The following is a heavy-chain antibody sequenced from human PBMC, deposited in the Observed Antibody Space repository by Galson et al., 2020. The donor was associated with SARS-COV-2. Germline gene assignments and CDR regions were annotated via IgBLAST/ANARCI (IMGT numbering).Heavy chain of an antibody. V-gene: IGHV1-58*02. Sequence: AAVPVSCKASGFTFTNSAIQWVRQPRGQSLEWIGFIVVGCRNTHYAQKFQERVTITRDISTSPAYMELSSLRSEDTAVYYCAAEQGDVLTDSSGYDYLGRANAFDIWGQGTMVTVSS. J-gene: IGHJ3*02. CDR1: GFTFTNSA. CDR3: AAEQGDVLTDSSGYDYLGRANAFDI. CDR2: IVVGCRNT. D-gene: IGHD3-22*01.